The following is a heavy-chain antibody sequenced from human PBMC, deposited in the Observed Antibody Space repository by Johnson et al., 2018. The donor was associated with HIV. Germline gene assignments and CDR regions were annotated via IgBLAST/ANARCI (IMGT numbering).Heavy chain of an antibody. D-gene: IGHD1-1*01. Sequence: QMQLVESGGGVVQPGRSLRLSCAASGLTFSSYAMHWVRQAPGKGLEWVEVISYDGSNQYYADSVKGRFTISRDNSKNTLYLQMHSLRAEDTAVYSCASRYTVDAFDIWGQGTMVTVSS. V-gene: IGHV3-30*04. CDR3: ASRYTVDAFDI. CDR2: ISYDGSNQ. J-gene: IGHJ3*02. CDR1: GLTFSSYA.